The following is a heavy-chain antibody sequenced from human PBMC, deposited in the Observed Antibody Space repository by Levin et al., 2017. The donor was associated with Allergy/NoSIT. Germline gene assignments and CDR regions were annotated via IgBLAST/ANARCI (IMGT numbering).Heavy chain of an antibody. Sequence: SETLSLTCTVSGGSISSSSYYWGWIRQPPGKGLEWIGSIYYSGSTYYNPSLKSRVTISVDTSKNQFSLKLSSVTAADTAVYYCARTPLWRKLGYCSGGSCYVIWGQGTMVTVSS. CDR2: IYYSGST. CDR1: GGSISSSSYY. V-gene: IGHV4-39*01. J-gene: IGHJ3*02. CDR3: ARTPLWRKLGYCSGGSCYVI. D-gene: IGHD2-15*01.